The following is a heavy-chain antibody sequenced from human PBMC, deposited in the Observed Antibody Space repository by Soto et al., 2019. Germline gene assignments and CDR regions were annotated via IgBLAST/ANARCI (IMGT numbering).Heavy chain of an antibody. CDR1: GGSLTSYP. V-gene: IGHV1-69*01. Sequence: QMEQSGAEVRKPGSSVKVSCKPSGGSLTSYPMAWVRQAPGQGFEWMGGIIPIHGTTEYAQKFQGRVTITADESPNRATLELTGLTSEETAVYYCGRGWGLVSWGQGTLVTVSS. CDR3: GRGWGLVS. CDR2: IIPIHGTT. J-gene: IGHJ4*02. D-gene: IGHD3-16*01.